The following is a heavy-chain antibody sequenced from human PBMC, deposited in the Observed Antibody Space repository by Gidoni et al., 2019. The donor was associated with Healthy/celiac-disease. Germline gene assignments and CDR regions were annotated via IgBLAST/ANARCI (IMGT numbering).Heavy chain of an antibody. CDR3: ARVVLRYFDWLFPHNWFDP. CDR2: IKQDGSEK. Sequence: EWVANIKQDGSEKYYVDSVKGRFTISRDNAKNSLYLQMNSLRAEDTAVYYCARVVLRYFDWLFPHNWFDPWGQGTLVTVSS. D-gene: IGHD3-9*01. V-gene: IGHV3-7*01. J-gene: IGHJ5*02.